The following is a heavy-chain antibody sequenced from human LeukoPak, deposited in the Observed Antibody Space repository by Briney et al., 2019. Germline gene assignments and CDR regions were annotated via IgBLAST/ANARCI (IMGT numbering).Heavy chain of an antibody. D-gene: IGHD5-24*01. CDR2: INHSGST. CDR1: GGSFSGYY. Sequence: SETLSLTCAVYGGSFSGYYWSWIRQPPGKGLEWIGEINHSGSTNYNPSLKSRVTISVDTSKNQFSLKLSSVTAADTAVYYCARWLQFRGYYFDYWGQGTLVTVSS. J-gene: IGHJ4*02. CDR3: ARWLQFRGYYFDY. V-gene: IGHV4-34*01.